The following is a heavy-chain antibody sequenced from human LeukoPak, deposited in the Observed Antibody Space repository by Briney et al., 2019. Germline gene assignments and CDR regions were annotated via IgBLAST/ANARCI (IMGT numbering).Heavy chain of an antibody. Sequence: SETLSLTCAVYGGSFSGYYWSWIRQPPGKGLEWIGEINHSGSTNYNPSLKSRVTISVDTSKKQFSLKLSSVTAADTAVYYCARAPYYDFWSSYPTKLRANWFDPWGQGTLVTVSS. CDR2: INHSGST. J-gene: IGHJ5*02. CDR1: GGSFSGYY. D-gene: IGHD3-3*01. V-gene: IGHV4-34*01. CDR3: ARAPYYDFWSSYPTKLRANWFDP.